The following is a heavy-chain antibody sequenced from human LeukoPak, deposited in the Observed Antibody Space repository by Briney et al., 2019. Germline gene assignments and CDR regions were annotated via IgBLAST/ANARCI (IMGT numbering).Heavy chain of an antibody. CDR2: IKLDGSEK. CDR3: ARDQYDTWSRRGNFDS. CDR1: GFTFGKYW. D-gene: IGHD3/OR15-3a*01. Sequence: HPGGSLRLSCVASGFTFGKYWMSWVRQAPGKGLEWVANIKLDGSEKNYVDSVKGRFTISRDNTKNSLYPQMNSLRAEDTAVFYCARDQYDTWSRRGNFDSWGQGTLVIVSS. V-gene: IGHV3-7*03. J-gene: IGHJ4*02.